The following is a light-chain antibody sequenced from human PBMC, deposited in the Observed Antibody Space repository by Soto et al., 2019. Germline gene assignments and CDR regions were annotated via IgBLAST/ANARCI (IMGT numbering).Light chain of an antibody. CDR1: QSVASH. J-gene: IGKJ5*01. CDR3: HQYNDWPSIT. Sequence: EIVMTQSPATLSVSPGESATLSCRASQSVASHLAWYQLKPGQAPRLLIFGASVRATGIPARFSGSGSGTEFVLTIDSLQSEDFAVYYCHQYNDWPSITFGQGTRLEI. V-gene: IGKV3-15*01. CDR2: GAS.